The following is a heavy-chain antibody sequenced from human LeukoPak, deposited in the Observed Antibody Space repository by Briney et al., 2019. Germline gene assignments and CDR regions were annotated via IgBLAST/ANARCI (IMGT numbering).Heavy chain of an antibody. CDR3: ARGVNSGYFDY. CDR1: GGSFSGYY. J-gene: IGHJ4*02. D-gene: IGHD1-26*01. CDR2: INHSGST. V-gene: IGHV4-34*01. Sequence: SETLSLTCAVYGGSFSGYYWSWIRQPPGKGLEWIGEINHSGSTNYNPPLKSRVTISVDTSKNQFSLKLTSVTAADTAVYYCARGVNSGYFDYCGQETLVTVSS.